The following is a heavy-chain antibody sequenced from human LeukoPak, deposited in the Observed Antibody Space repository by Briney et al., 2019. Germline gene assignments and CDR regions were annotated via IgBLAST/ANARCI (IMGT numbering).Heavy chain of an antibody. CDR1: GGSFSGYY. CDR3: ARRFYYYGSGDFDY. J-gene: IGHJ4*02. Sequence: PSETLSLTCAVYGGSFSGYYWSWIRQPPGKGLEWIGEINHSGSTNYNPSLKSRVTISVDTSKNQFSLKLSSVTAADTAVYYCARRFYYYGSGDFDYWGQGTLVTVSS. V-gene: IGHV4-34*01. D-gene: IGHD3-10*01. CDR2: INHSGST.